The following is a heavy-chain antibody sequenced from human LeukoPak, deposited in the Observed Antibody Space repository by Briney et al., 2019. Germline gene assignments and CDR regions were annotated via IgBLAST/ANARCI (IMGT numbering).Heavy chain of an antibody. Sequence: GGSLRLSCVASGYTFSSYGMHWVRQAPGKGLQWVAVIWYDESKKYYTDSVKGRFTISRDVSKNTLYLQMNSLRAEDTAMYYCARDGGIGLDYWGQGTLVTVSS. CDR3: ARDGGIGLDY. D-gene: IGHD2-21*01. V-gene: IGHV3-33*01. J-gene: IGHJ4*02. CDR1: GYTFSSYG. CDR2: IWYDESKK.